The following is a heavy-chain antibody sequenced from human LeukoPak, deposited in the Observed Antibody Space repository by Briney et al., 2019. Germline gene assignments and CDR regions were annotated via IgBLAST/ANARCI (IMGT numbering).Heavy chain of an antibody. V-gene: IGHV4-39*01. CDR3: ARSLDWNYGAYYYYYMDV. Sequence: SETLSLTCTVSGGSISSSSYYWGWIRQPPGKGLEWTGSIYYSGSTYYNPSLKSRVTISVDTSKNQFSLKLSSVTAADTAVYYCARSLDWNYGAYYYYYMDVWGKGTTVTVSS. CDR1: GGSISSSSYY. J-gene: IGHJ6*03. D-gene: IGHD1-7*01. CDR2: IYYSGST.